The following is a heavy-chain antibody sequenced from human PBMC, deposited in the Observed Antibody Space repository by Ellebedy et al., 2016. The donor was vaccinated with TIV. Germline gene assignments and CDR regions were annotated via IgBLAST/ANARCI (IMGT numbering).Heavy chain of an antibody. Sequence: GESLKISCAASGFTVSNTYMGWVRQAPGKGLDWVSVIYGGGSTYYADSVKGRFTISRDNSKNTLFLQMNSLRAEDTAVYYCGTPGGYVSGFGQWGQGTLVIVSS. V-gene: IGHV3-53*01. CDR3: GTPGGYVSGFGQ. CDR2: IYGGGST. CDR1: GFTVSNTY. J-gene: IGHJ4*02. D-gene: IGHD2-15*01.